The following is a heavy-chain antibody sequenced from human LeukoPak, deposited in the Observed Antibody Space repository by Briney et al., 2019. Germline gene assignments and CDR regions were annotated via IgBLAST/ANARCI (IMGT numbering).Heavy chain of an antibody. Sequence: ASVKVSCKASGYTFTGYYIHWVRQAPGQGLEWMGWINPNTGGTNYALRFQGRVTMTRDTSISTAYMVVSRLRSDDTAVYYCARRSGWYYYYYMDVWGKGTTVTISS. D-gene: IGHD6-19*01. CDR3: ARRSGWYYYYYMDV. CDR2: INPNTGGT. J-gene: IGHJ6*03. CDR1: GYTFTGYY. V-gene: IGHV1-2*02.